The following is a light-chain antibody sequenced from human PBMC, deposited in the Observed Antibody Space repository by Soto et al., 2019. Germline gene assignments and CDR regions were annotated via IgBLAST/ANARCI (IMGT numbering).Light chain of an antibody. CDR1: CSNIGSNY. CDR3: AAWDDSLSGSYV. CDR2: SNN. V-gene: IGLV1-47*02. Sequence: QSVLTQPPSASGTPGQRVTISCSGSCSNIGSNYVYWYQQLPGTAPKLLIYSNNQRPSGVPDRFSGSKSGTSASLAISGLRSEDEADYYCAAWDDSLSGSYVFGTGTKLTVL. J-gene: IGLJ1*01.